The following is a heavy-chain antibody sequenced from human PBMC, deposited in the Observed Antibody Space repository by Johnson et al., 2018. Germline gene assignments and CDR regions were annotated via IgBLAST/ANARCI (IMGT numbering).Heavy chain of an antibody. D-gene: IGHD3-22*01. Sequence: VQLVESGGGLVQPGGSLRLSCAASGFTFSSYAMSWVRQAPGKGLEWVSAISASDGTTYYADSVKGRFTISRNNSKNTLYLQMNSLKADDTAVYFWSRERDYYYDSKRYYYYGMDVWGQGTTVTVSS. J-gene: IGHJ6*02. CDR3: SRERDYYYDSKRYYYYGMDV. CDR1: GFTFSSYA. V-gene: IGHV3-23*04. CDR2: ISASDGTT.